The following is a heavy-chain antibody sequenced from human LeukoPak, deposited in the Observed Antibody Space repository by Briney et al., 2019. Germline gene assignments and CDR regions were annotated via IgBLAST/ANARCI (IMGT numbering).Heavy chain of an antibody. CDR3: VKEGLEI. CDR2: ISWDGGST. D-gene: IGHD5-12*01. CDR1: GFTFDDYA. Sequence: GSLRLSCAASGFTFDDYAMHWVRQAPGKGLEWVSLISWDGGSTYYADSVKGRFTISRDNSKNSLYLQMNSLRAEDTALYYCVKEGLEIWGQGTMVTVSS. V-gene: IGHV3-43D*03. J-gene: IGHJ3*02.